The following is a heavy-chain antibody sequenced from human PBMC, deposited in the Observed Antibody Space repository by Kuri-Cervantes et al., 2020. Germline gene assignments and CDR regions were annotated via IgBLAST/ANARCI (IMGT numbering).Heavy chain of an antibody. V-gene: IGHV2-5*02. D-gene: IGHD6-13*01. CDR1: GFSLSTSGVG. CDR2: IYWDDDK. CDR3: AHRGSSWPYYYYYYMDV. J-gene: IGHJ6*03. Sequence: SGPTLVKPTQTLTLTCTFSGFSLSTSGVGVGWIRQPPGKALEWLALIYWDDDKRYSPSLKSRLTITKDTSKNQVVLTMTNMDPVDTATYYCAHRGSSWPYYYYYYMDVWGKGTTVTVFS.